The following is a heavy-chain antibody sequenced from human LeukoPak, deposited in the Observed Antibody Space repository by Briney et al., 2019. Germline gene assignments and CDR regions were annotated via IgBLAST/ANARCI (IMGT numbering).Heavy chain of an antibody. D-gene: IGHD3-10*01. CDR1: GYTFTNYY. CDR3: ARTPRHSMVRGPGVANWFDP. V-gene: IGHV1-46*01. Sequence: ASVKVSCKASGYTFTNYYIHWVRQAPGQGLEWMGIINPRGGSTSYAQKFQGRVTMTRDMSTSTVYMELSSLRSEDTAVYYCARTPRHSMVRGPGVANWFDPWGQGTLVTVSS. J-gene: IGHJ5*02. CDR2: INPRGGST.